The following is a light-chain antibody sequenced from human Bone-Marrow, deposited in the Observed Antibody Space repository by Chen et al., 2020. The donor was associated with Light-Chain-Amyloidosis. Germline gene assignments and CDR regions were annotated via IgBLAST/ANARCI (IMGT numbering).Light chain of an antibody. J-gene: IGLJ1*01. Sequence: QSALTQPASGSGSPGHSITISCTRTSSDVGGDNHVSWYQQHPDKAPILMIYEVTNRPSWVPYRFSGSKSDNTASLTISGLQTEDESDYFCSSYTITNTLVFGSGTRVTVL. CDR3: SSYTITNTLV. CDR2: EVT. V-gene: IGLV2-14*01. CDR1: SSDVGGDNH.